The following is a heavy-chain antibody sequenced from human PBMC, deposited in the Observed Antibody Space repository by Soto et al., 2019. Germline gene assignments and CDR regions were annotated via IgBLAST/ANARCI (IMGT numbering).Heavy chain of an antibody. CDR3: ARDRGPLLWFGELLTGYYYYGMDV. V-gene: IGHV1-18*01. CDR2: ISAYNGNT. CDR1: GYTFTSYG. Sequence: ASVKVSCKASGYTFTSYGISLVRQAPGQGLEWMGWISAYNGNTNYAQKLQGRVTMTTDTSTSTAYMELRSLRSDDTAVYYCARDRGPLLWFGELLTGYYYYGMDVWGQGTTVTVSS. J-gene: IGHJ6*02. D-gene: IGHD3-10*01.